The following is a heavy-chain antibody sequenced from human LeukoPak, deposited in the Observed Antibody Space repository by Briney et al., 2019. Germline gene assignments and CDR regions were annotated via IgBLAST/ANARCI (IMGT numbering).Heavy chain of an antibody. V-gene: IGHV3-33*01. CDR3: ARASDPAMVISY. Sequence: PGGSLRLSCAASGFTFSSYGMHWVRQAPGKGLEGVAVIWYDGSNKYYADSVKGRFTISRDNSKNTLYLQMNSLRAEDTAVYYCARASDPAMVISYWGQGTLVTVSS. CDR1: GFTFSSYG. J-gene: IGHJ4*02. D-gene: IGHD5-18*01. CDR2: IWYDGSNK.